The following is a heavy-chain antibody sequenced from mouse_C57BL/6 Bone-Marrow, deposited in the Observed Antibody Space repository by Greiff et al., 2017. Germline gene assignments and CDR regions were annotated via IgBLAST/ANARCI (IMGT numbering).Heavy chain of an antibody. CDR1: GYSITSGYY. D-gene: IGHD2-4*01. V-gene: IGHV3-6*01. CDR2: ISYDGSN. J-gene: IGHJ3*01. CDR3: ARDYYDYDGRFAY. Sequence: EVKLMESGPGLVKPSQSLSLTCSVTGYSITSGYYWNWIRQFPGNKLEWMGYISYDGSNNYNPSLKNRISITRDTSKNQFFLKLNSVTTEDTATYYCARDYYDYDGRFAYWGQGTLVTVSA.